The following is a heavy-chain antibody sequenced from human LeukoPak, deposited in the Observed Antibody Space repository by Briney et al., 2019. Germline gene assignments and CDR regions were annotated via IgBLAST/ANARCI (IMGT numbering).Heavy chain of an antibody. J-gene: IGHJ3*02. CDR1: DFTVSSYF. V-gene: IGHV3-53*04. D-gene: IGHD5-12*01. CDR2: IHSGGST. CDR3: ARGGSSGNDYSSFDI. Sequence: PGGSLRLSCAASDFTVSSYFMSWVRQAPGKGLEWVSVIHSGGSTLYADSVKGRFTISRHNSKKTLYHQVNSLRPEAAAVYFCARGGSSGNDYSSFDIWGQGTMVTVSS.